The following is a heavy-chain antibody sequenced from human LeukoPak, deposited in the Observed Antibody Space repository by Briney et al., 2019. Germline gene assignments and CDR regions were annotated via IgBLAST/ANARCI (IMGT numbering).Heavy chain of an antibody. CDR3: ARASTTGTLRSYYYYGMDV. CDR1: GGSFSGYY. CDR2: INHSGST. Sequence: SETLSLTCAVYGGSFSGYYWSWIRQPPGKGLEWIGEINHSGSTNYNSSLKSRVTISVDTSKNQFSLKLSSVTAADTAVYYCARASTTGTLRSYYYYGMDVWGQGTTVTVSS. V-gene: IGHV4-34*01. D-gene: IGHD1-1*01. J-gene: IGHJ6*02.